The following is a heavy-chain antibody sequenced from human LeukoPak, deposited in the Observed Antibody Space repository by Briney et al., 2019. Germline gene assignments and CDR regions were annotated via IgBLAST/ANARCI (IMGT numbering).Heavy chain of an antibody. D-gene: IGHD3-16*01. J-gene: IGHJ6*03. V-gene: IGHV4-4*02. CDR3: TRGDYSSSYYMDV. CDR2: IYRSGST. Sequence: SGTLSLTCAVSGGSISSSNWWSWVRQPPGKGLEWIGEIYRSGSTNYNPSLKSRVTISVDTSKNQFSLELTSVTAADTAVYYCTRGDYSSSYYMDVWGKGTTVTISS. CDR1: GGSISSSNW.